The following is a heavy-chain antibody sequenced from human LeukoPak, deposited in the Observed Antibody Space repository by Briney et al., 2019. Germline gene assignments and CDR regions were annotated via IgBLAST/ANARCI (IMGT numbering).Heavy chain of an antibody. CDR3: ARGLNRYFTTVTPLGDY. CDR1: GFTFNIYG. V-gene: IGHV3-30-3*01. D-gene: IGHD4-17*01. Sequence: PGGSLRLSCAGSGFTFNIYGIHWVRQAPGKGLEWMAVISYDGNNQYYTDSVRGRFTISRDTSNNTLYLQMNSLRVDDTAVYYCARGLNRYFTTVTPLGDYWGQGTLVTVSS. J-gene: IGHJ4*02. CDR2: ISYDGNNQ.